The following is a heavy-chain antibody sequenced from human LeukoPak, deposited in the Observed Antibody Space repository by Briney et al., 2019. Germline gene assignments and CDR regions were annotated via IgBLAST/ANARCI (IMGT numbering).Heavy chain of an antibody. CDR1: GYTFTGYY. V-gene: IGHV1-2*02. CDR3: ARGGEPMVRGVMRVAYDYYYMDV. CDR2: INPNSGGT. D-gene: IGHD3-10*01. J-gene: IGHJ6*03. Sequence: ASVKVSCKASGYTFTGYYMHWVRQAPGQGLEWMGWINPNSGGTNYAQKFQGRVTMTRDTSISTAYMELSRLRSDDTAVYYCARGGEPMVRGVMRVAYDYYYMDVWGKGTTVTVSS.